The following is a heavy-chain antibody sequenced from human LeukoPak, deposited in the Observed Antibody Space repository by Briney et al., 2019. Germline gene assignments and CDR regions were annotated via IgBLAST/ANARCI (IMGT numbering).Heavy chain of an antibody. CDR2: ISWNSGSI. D-gene: IGHD5-18*01. J-gene: IGHJ3*02. Sequence: GGSLRLSCAASGFAFSSYSMNWVRQAPGKGLEWVSGISWNSGSIGYADSVKGRFTISRDNAKNSLYLQMNSLRAEDMALYYCAKVGLGYSYGYGFAFDIWGQGTMVTVSS. CDR3: AKVGLGYSYGYGFAFDI. CDR1: GFAFSSYS. V-gene: IGHV3-9*03.